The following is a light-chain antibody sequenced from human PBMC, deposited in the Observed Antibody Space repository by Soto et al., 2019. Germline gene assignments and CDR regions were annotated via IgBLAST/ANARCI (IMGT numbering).Light chain of an antibody. CDR2: GAS. CDR1: QSIGTS. CDR3: QHNYSSPPT. Sequence: DIQMTQSPSSLSASVGDRVTIACRASQSIGTSLNWYQQKPGKAPNLLIYGASILQRGVPSRFSGSGPGADFTLAISTLQPEDFSTYYCQHNYSSPPTFGQGTKVEV. J-gene: IGKJ1*01. V-gene: IGKV1-39*01.